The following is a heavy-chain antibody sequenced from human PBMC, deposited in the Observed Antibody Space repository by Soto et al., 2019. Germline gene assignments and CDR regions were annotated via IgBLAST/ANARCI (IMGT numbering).Heavy chain of an antibody. D-gene: IGHD3-16*01. CDR1: GFTFSSYG. V-gene: IGHV3-30*18. CDR2: ISYDGSNK. J-gene: IGHJ5*02. Sequence: GGSLRLSCAASGFTFSSYGMHWVRQAPGKGLEWVAVISYDGSNKYYAGSVKGRFTISRDNSKNTLYLQMNSLRAEVTAVYYCAKGPYSGPFDPWGQGTLVTVSS. CDR3: AKGPYSGPFDP.